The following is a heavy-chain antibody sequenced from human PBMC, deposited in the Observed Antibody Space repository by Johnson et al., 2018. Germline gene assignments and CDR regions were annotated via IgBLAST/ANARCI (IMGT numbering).Heavy chain of an antibody. J-gene: IGHJ1*01. CDR3: AGVLYDYGSGSLGEHFQR. CDR2: IIPIFGTA. D-gene: IGHD3-10*01. Sequence: QVQLVQSGAEVKKPGSSVKVSCKASGGTFSNYAISWVRQAPGQGLQWLGGIIPIFGTAHYAQVFQGRVTITADEFTTTAYMELNSLRFDETAGYFCAGVLYDYGSGSLGEHFQRWGQGSMVSVAS. V-gene: IGHV1-69*12. CDR1: GGTFSNYA.